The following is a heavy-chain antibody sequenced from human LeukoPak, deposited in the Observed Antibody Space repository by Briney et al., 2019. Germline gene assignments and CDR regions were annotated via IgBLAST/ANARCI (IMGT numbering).Heavy chain of an antibody. CDR2: IIPIFGTA. D-gene: IGHD1-26*01. CDR1: GGTFSSYA. J-gene: IGHJ4*02. Sequence: GASVKVSCKASGGTFSSYAISWVRQAPGQGLEWMGRIIPIFGTANYAQKFQGRVTITTDESTSTAYMELSSLRSEDTAVYYCARDPYSGSYPFDYWGQGTLVTVSS. CDR3: ARDPYSGSYPFDY. V-gene: IGHV1-69*05.